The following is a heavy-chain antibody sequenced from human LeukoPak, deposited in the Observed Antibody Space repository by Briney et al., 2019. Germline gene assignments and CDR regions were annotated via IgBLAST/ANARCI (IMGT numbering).Heavy chain of an antibody. CDR3: ARDMTRNAFDI. D-gene: IGHD4-11*01. CDR1: GYTFTGNY. V-gene: IGHV1-2*02. J-gene: IGHJ3*02. CDR2: INPNSDVT. Sequence: EASVKVSCKASGYTFTGNYMHWFRQAPGHGLEWMGWINPNSDVTHYPQKFQGRVTMTRHTSITTAYMELSGLRSDDTAVYYCARDMTRNAFDIWGQGTMVIVAS.